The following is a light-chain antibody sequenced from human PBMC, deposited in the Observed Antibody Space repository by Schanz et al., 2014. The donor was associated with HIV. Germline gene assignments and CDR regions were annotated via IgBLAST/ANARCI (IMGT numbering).Light chain of an antibody. J-gene: IGKJ4*02. CDR3: QHYGDSRGT. Sequence: EIVLTQSPGSLSLSPGGRATLSCGASQRLSSAYLAWYQQKRDQPPRLVIYATSTRAVGIPDRFSGTGSGTDFTLTISRLEPEDFAVYYCQHYGDSRGTFGGGTKVDI. CDR2: ATS. CDR1: QRLSSAY. V-gene: IGKV3-20*01.